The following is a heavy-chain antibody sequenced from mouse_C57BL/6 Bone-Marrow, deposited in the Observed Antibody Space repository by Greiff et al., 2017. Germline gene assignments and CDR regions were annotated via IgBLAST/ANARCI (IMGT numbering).Heavy chain of an antibody. CDR1: GYTFTSYG. V-gene: IGHV1-81*01. Sequence: QVHVKQSGAELARPGASVKLSCKASGYTFTSYGISWVKQRTGQGLEWIGEIYPRSGNTYYNEKFKGKATLTADKSSSTAYMELRSLTSEDSAVYFCARRSYYYGVDYWGQGTTLTVSS. D-gene: IGHD1-1*01. CDR2: IYPRSGNT. CDR3: ARRSYYYGVDY. J-gene: IGHJ2*01.